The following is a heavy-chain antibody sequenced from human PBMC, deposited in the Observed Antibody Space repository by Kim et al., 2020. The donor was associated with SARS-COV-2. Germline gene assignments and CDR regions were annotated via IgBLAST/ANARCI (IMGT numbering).Heavy chain of an antibody. V-gene: IGHV3-30*15. Sequence: YYAAAVKGRFTISRDNSKNTLYLQMSSLRAEDTAVYYCAREPVDETGFDYWGQGTLVTVSS. CDR3: AREPVDETGFDY. J-gene: IGHJ4*02. D-gene: IGHD5-12*01.